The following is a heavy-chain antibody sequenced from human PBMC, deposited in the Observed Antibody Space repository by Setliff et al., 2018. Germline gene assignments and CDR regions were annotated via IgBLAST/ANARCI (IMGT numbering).Heavy chain of an antibody. Sequence: PSETLSLTCAVSANTLSTSYYWGWVRQPPGKGLEWIGDIYKGGSTYYNPSLRSRVSMSLDTSKRQVSLNLNSVTAADTAVYYCARGSTGAYDPWGQGTLVTVSS. CDR3: ARGSTGAYDP. CDR1: ANTLSTSYY. D-gene: IGHD7-27*01. V-gene: IGHV4-38-2*01. J-gene: IGHJ5*02. CDR2: IYKGGST.